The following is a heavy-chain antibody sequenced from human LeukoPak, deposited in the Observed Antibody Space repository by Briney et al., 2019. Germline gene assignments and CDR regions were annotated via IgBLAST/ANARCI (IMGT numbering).Heavy chain of an antibody. V-gene: IGHV3-9*03. J-gene: IGHJ3*02. CDR2: ISWNSGSI. Sequence: GRSLRLSCAASGFTFDDYAMHWVRQAPGKGLEWVSGISWNSGSIDYADSVKGRFTISRDNAKNSLYLQMNSLRAEDMALYYCAKVRSAVAGFGDAFDIWGQGTMVTVSS. CDR3: AKVRSAVAGFGDAFDI. D-gene: IGHD6-19*01. CDR1: GFTFDDYA.